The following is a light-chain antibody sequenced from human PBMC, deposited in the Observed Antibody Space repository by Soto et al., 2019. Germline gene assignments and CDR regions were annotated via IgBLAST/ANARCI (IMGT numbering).Light chain of an antibody. CDR3: SSYTSSSTPV. CDR1: SSDVGGYNY. Sequence: QSALTQPASVSGSPGQSITISCTGTSSDVGGYNYVSWYQQHPGKAPKLMIYDVRNRPSGVSNRFSGSKSGNTASLTISGLQAEDEADYYGSSYTSSSTPVFGTGTKLTVL. CDR2: DVR. J-gene: IGLJ1*01. V-gene: IGLV2-14*01.